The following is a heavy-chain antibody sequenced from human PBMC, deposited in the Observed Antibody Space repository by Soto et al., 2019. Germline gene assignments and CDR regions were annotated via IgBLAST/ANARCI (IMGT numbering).Heavy chain of an antibody. J-gene: IGHJ4*02. V-gene: IGHV4-39*01. D-gene: IGHD6-19*01. CDR1: GGSISSSSYY. CDR3: ARVIREDRSGWARKYYFDY. CDR2: IYYSGTT. Sequence: QLRLQESGPGLVKPSETLSLTCTVSGGSISSSSYYWGWIRQPPGKGLEWIGTIYYSGTTYYNPSLKSRVTISLDTSKEQFSLNLSSVTAEDTAVYYCARVIREDRSGWARKYYFDYWGQGTLVTVSS.